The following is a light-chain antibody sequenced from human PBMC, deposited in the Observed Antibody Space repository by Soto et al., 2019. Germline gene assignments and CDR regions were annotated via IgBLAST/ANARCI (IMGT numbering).Light chain of an antibody. CDR1: QGISNY. V-gene: IGKV1-27*01. J-gene: IGKJ5*01. CDR2: AAS. CDR3: QQYDSVFT. Sequence: DIHLTHSPSSLSASSGYRFTITCSSSQGISNYLAWYQQKPGKVPKLLIYAASTLQSGVPSRFSGSGSGTDFTFTISSLQAEDIATYFCQQYDSVFTFGQGTRLENK.